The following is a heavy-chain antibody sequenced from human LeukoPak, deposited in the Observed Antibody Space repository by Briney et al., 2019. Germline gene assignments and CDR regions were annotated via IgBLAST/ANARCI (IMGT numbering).Heavy chain of an antibody. D-gene: IGHD4-17*01. CDR3: TTVGNDYGDYLLNFDY. CDR2: LKSKTDGGTT. Sequence: PGGSLRLSCAASGFTFSNAWMSWVRQAPGKGLEWVGRLKSKTDGGTTDYAAPVKGRFTISRDDSKNTLYLQMNSLKTEDTAVYYCTTVGNDYGDYLLNFDYWGQGTLVTVSS. CDR1: GFTFSNAW. J-gene: IGHJ4*02. V-gene: IGHV3-15*01.